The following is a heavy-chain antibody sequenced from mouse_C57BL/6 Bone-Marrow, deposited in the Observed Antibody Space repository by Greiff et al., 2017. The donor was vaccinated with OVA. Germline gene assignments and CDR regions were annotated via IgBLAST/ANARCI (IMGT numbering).Heavy chain of an antibody. V-gene: IGHV14-4*01. D-gene: IGHD2-1*01. CDR2: IDPENGDT. Sequence: VQLQPSWAELVRPGASVKLSCTASGFNIKDDYMHWVKQRPEQGLEWIGWIDPENGDTEYASKFQGKATITADTSSNTAYLQLSSLTSEDTAVYYCTTGGNYEGWGQGTLVTVSA. CDR1: GFNIKDDY. CDR3: TTGGNYEG. J-gene: IGHJ3*02.